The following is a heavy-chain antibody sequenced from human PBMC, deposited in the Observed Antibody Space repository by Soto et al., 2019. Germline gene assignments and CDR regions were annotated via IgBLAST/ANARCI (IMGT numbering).Heavy chain of an antibody. CDR1: GFTFSSYA. V-gene: IGHV3-30-3*01. Sequence: QVQLVESGGGVVQPGRSLRLSCAASGFTFSSYAMHWVRQAPGKGLEWVAVISYDGSNKYYADSVKGRFTISRDNSKNTLYLQMNSLRAEDTAVYYCAREDYILTGRSYFDYWGQGPLVTVSS. CDR3: AREDYILTGRSYFDY. D-gene: IGHD3-9*01. CDR2: ISYDGSNK. J-gene: IGHJ4*02.